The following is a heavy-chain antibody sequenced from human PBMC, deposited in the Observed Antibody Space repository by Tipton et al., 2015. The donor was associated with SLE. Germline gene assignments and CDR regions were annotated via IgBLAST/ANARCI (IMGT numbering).Heavy chain of an antibody. CDR2: IYYSGST. CDR3: AREGGAPGPGAYYYYYYMDV. V-gene: IGHV4-59*01. J-gene: IGHJ6*03. CDR1: GGSISSYY. Sequence: TLSLTCTVSGGSISSYYWGWIRQPPGKGLEWIGYIYYSGSTNYNPSLKSRVTISVDTSKNQFSLKLSSVTAADTAVYYCAREGGAPGPGAYYYYYYMDVWGKGTTVTVSS. D-gene: IGHD3-16*01.